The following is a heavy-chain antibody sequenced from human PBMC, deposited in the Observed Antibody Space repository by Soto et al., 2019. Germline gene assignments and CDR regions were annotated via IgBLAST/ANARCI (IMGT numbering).Heavy chain of an antibody. CDR1: GGTFSSYT. CDR3: ASTHPQRGSVFLFDY. Sequence: QVQLVQSGAEVKKPGSSVKVSCKASGGTFSSYTISWVRQAPGQGLEWMGRIIPILGTTNYAQKFQGRVTITADKSXXTAYMELRSLRSEDTAVYYCASTHPQRGSVFLFDYWGQGTLVTVSS. D-gene: IGHD2-21*01. V-gene: IGHV1-69*08. CDR2: IIPILGTT. J-gene: IGHJ4*02.